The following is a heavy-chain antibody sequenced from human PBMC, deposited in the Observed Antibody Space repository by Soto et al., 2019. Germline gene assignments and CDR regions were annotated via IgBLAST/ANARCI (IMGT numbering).Heavy chain of an antibody. Sequence: VQLVQSGAEVKESGASVKVSCKASGYTFINYGVAWVRRAPGQGPEWMGWISGSNGDTKYAQNRQNRVSLTTDTSTNTAYMELRRLRPDYTAIYFCGRGGLAVSGTYDYWGQGTLVTVSS. D-gene: IGHD6-19*01. CDR1: GYTFINYG. CDR2: ISGSNGDT. CDR3: GRGGLAVSGTYDY. J-gene: IGHJ4*02. V-gene: IGHV1-18*01.